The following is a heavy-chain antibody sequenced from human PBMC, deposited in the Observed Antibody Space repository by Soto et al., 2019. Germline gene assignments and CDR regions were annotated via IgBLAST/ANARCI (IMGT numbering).Heavy chain of an antibody. V-gene: IGHV1-18*01. J-gene: IGHJ4*02. CDR3: ARGPPYYYDSSGYYYDY. CDR2: ISAYNGNT. CDR1: GYTFTNYG. D-gene: IGHD3-22*01. Sequence: ASVKVSCKASGYTFTNYGINWMRQVPGQGLEWMGWISAYNGNTNYAQRFQGRVSMTTDTSTNTAYMELTSLRSDDTAVYYCARGPPYYYDSSGYYYDYWGQGTLVTVSS.